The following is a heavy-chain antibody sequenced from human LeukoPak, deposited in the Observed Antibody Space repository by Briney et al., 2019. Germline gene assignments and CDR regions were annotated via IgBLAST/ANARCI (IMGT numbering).Heavy chain of an antibody. CDR1: GGSISSSSYY. CDR2: INHSGST. Sequence: PSETLSLTCTVSGGSISSSSYYWGWIRQPPGKGLEWIGEINHSGSTNYNPSLKSRVTISVDTSKNQFSLRLRSVTAADTAVYYCARDLITVTKGFDIWGQGTMVSVSS. V-gene: IGHV4-39*07. D-gene: IGHD4-17*01. J-gene: IGHJ3*02. CDR3: ARDLITVTKGFDI.